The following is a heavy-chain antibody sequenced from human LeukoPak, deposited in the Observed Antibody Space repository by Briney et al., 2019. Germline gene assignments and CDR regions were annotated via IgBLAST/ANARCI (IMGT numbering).Heavy chain of an antibody. Sequence: SETLSLTCAVSGYSISSGYYWGWIRQPPGKGLEWIGSIYHSGSTNYNPSLKSRVTISVDTSKNQFSLKLSSVTAADTAVYYCARVEMAKFDYWGQGTLVTVSS. CDR1: GYSISSGYY. CDR2: IYHSGST. J-gene: IGHJ4*02. V-gene: IGHV4-38-2*01. CDR3: ARVEMAKFDY. D-gene: IGHD5-24*01.